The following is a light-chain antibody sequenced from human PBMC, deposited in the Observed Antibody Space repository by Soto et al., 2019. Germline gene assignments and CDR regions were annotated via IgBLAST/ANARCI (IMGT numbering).Light chain of an antibody. CDR3: AAWDDSLNGWV. V-gene: IGLV1-44*01. J-gene: IGLJ3*02. Sequence: QSVLTQPPSASGTPGQRVTISCSGSGSNIGRNTVNWYQQLPGTAPKLLIYSNNQRPSGVPDRFSGSQSGTSVSLAISGLQSEDEADYYCAAWDDSLNGWVFGGGTKLTVL. CDR2: SNN. CDR1: GSNIGRNT.